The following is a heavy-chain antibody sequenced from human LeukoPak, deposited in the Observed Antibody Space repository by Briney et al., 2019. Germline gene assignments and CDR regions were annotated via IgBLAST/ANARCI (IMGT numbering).Heavy chain of an antibody. CDR1: GYTFTGHY. CDR3: ARDHRPYYYDSSGYYPDY. CDR2: INPNTGGT. Sequence: ASVKVSCKASGYTFTGHYMHWVRQAPGQGLEWMGRINPNTGGTNYAQKFQASVTMTRDTSISTAYMELSRLRSDDTAVYYCARDHRPYYYDSSGYYPDYWGQGTLVTVSS. V-gene: IGHV1-2*06. D-gene: IGHD3-22*01. J-gene: IGHJ4*02.